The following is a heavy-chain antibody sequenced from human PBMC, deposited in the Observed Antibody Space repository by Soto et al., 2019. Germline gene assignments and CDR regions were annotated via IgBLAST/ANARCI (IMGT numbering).Heavy chain of an antibody. D-gene: IGHD6-19*01. CDR3: ARGRGWYPQYSFDD. Sequence: SETLSLTCAVYGGSFSGYYWSWIRQPPGKGLEWIGEINHSGSTNYNPSLKSRVTISVDTSKNQFSLKLSSVTAADTAVYYCARGRGWYPQYSFDDRGPGTLVTVSS. J-gene: IGHJ4*02. CDR2: INHSGST. CDR1: GGSFSGYY. V-gene: IGHV4-34*01.